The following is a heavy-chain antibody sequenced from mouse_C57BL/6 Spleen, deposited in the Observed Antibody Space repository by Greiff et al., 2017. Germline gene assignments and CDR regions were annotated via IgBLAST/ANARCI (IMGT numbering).Heavy chain of an antibody. V-gene: IGHV1-85*01. J-gene: IGHJ4*01. D-gene: IGHD2-1*01. CDR3: ARRNSGGYYYAMDY. CDR1: GYTFTSYD. Sequence: QVQLKQSGPELVKPGASVKLSCKASGYTFTSYDINWVKQRPGQGLEWIGWIYPRDGSTKYNEKLKGKATLTVDTSSSTAYMELHSLTSEDSAVYFCARRNSGGYYYAMDYWGQGTSVTVSS. CDR2: IYPRDGST.